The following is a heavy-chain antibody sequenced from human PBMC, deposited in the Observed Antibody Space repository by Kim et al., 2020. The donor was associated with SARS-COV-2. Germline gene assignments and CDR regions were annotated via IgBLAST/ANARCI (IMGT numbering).Heavy chain of an antibody. CDR2: IDPSDSYT. J-gene: IGHJ6*02. CDR3: ARDDYGGPVSTYGMDV. D-gene: IGHD4-17*01. Sequence: GESLKISCQGFGYRFSSYWISWVRQMPGKGLELMGRIDPSDSYTKYSPSFQGHVTMSSDKSISTAYLQWSSLKASDTAMYYCARDDYGGPVSTYGMDVWGQGTTVTVSS. CDR1: GYRFSSYW. V-gene: IGHV5-10-1*01.